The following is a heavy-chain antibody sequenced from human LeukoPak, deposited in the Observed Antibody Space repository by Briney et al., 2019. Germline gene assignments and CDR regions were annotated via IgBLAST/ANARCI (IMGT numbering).Heavy chain of an antibody. CDR1: GGTISNNP. Sequence: SVKVSCKASGGTISNNPISWLRQVPGQRLQWMGNISPLIGTTLYTQELQGRVTITTVKSTSTSYMDLYSLTSDDTAVYYCAEDHCTGDNCYHAHWGQGTLVTVSS. CDR3: AEDHCTGDNCYHAH. CDR2: ISPLIGTT. D-gene: IGHD2-15*01. J-gene: IGHJ4*02. V-gene: IGHV1-69*08.